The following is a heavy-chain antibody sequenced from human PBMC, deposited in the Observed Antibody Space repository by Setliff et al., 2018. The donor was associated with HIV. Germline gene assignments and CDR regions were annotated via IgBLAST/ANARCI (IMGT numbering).Heavy chain of an antibody. CDR3: ARHAPSGELYYFDY. Sequence: KASETLSLTCSVSGDSITSSSSSHYWGWIRQPPGKGLEWIGSIYYSGSTYYNPSLQSRVTISVHTSKNHFSLKLSSVTAADTALYYCARHAPSGELYYFDYWGQGTLVTVSS. V-gene: IGHV4-39*01. CDR2: IYYSGST. J-gene: IGHJ4*02. D-gene: IGHD3-10*01. CDR1: GDSITSSSSSHY.